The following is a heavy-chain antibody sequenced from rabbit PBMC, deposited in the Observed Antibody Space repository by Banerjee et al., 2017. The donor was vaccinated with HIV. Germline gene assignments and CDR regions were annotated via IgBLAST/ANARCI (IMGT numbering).Heavy chain of an antibody. J-gene: IGHJ4*01. D-gene: IGHD4-1*01. CDR2: INTGSGNT. V-gene: IGHV1S40*01. Sequence: QSLEESGGGLVQPEGSLTLTCKASGFSFSRNYYMCWVRQAPGKGLEWIGCINTGSGNTAYASWAKGRFTISRTSSTTVTLQMTSLTAADTATYFCAREDTGWNIRCYFNLWGQGTLVTVS. CDR1: GFSFSRNYY. CDR3: AREDTGWNIRCYFNL.